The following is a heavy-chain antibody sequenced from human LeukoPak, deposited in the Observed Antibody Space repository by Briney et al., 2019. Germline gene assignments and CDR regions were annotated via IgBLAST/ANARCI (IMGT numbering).Heavy chain of an antibody. J-gene: IGHJ4*02. D-gene: IGHD5-24*01. Sequence: GGSLRLSCATSGFTFGNYAMHWVRQVPGKGLDWVAVISFHGRDKFYADSVKGRLTISRDNSKNTVYLQMNSLRAEDTAVYYCARDPLQMATITRTFDYWGQGTLVTVSS. CDR1: GFTFGNYA. V-gene: IGHV3-30*04. CDR3: ARDPLQMATITRTFDY. CDR2: ISFHGRDK.